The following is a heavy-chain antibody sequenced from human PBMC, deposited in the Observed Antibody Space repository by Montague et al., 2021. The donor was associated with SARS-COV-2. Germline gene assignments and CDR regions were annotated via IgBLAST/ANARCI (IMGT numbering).Heavy chain of an antibody. D-gene: IGHD3-3*01. J-gene: IGHJ4*02. CDR2: IYYTGAS. V-gene: IGHV4-59*01. CDR1: GGSIRSYY. CDR3: ARFWSGYVDK. Sequence: SETLSLTCSFSGGSIRSYYWSWIRLPPGKALEWLGYIYYTGASTHNPSLKSRVTISVDTSRSQFSLRLTSVTAADTAVYFCARFWSGYVDKWSQGTLVTVSS.